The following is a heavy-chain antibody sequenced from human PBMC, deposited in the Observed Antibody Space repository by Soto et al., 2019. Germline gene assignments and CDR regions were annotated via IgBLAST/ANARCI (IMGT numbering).Heavy chain of an antibody. D-gene: IGHD3-22*01. CDR2: IYYSGST. Sequence: SETLSLTCTVSGGSISSYYWSWIRQPPGKGLEWIGYIYYSGSTNYNPSLKSRVTISVDTSKNQFSLKLSSVTAADTAVYYCARERMGDSSGTGTLDYWGQGTLVTVSS. V-gene: IGHV4-59*01. CDR1: GGSISSYY. CDR3: ARERMGDSSGTGTLDY. J-gene: IGHJ4*02.